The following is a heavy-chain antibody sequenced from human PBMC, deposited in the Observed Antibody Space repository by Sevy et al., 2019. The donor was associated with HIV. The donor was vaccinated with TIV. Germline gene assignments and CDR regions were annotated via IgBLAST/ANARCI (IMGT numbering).Heavy chain of an antibody. V-gene: IGHV3-7*01. CDR3: ARGATVPDY. D-gene: IGHD4-17*01. Sequence: GGSLRLSCAASGFVFSSFWMSWVHQAPGKGLEWVANIKVDGSEKYYVDSVKGRFTISRDNAKNSLYLQMNSLRAEDTAVYYCARGATVPDYWGQGTLVTVSS. CDR2: IKVDGSEK. CDR1: GFVFSSFW. J-gene: IGHJ4*02.